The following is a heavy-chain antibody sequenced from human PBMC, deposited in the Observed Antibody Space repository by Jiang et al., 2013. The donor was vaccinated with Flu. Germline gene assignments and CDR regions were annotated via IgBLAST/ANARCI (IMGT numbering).Heavy chain of an antibody. CDR2: IYYSGST. Sequence: GPGLVKPSETLSLTCTVSGGSISSSSYYWGWIRQPPGKGLEWIGSIYYSGSTYYNPSLKSRVTISVDTSKNQFSLKLSSVTAADTAVYYCARRGESGWFDPWGQGTLVTVSS. V-gene: IGHV4-39*07. J-gene: IGHJ5*02. CDR1: GGSISSSSYY. D-gene: IGHD6-25*01. CDR3: ARRGESGWFDP.